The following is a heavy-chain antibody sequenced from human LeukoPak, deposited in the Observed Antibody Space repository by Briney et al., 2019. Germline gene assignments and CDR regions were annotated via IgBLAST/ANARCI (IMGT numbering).Heavy chain of an antibody. CDR3: ARDQSVNYYGSGSYYYYMDV. D-gene: IGHD3-10*01. V-gene: IGHV3-7*01. CDR1: GFTFSSYW. Sequence: GGSLRLSCAASGFTFSSYWMSWVRQAPGKGRGWVANVKQDGSENYYVDSVKGRFTISRDKAKNSLYLQMNSLRAEDTAVYYCARDQSVNYYGSGSYYYYMDVWGKGTTVTVSS. CDR2: VKQDGSEN. J-gene: IGHJ6*03.